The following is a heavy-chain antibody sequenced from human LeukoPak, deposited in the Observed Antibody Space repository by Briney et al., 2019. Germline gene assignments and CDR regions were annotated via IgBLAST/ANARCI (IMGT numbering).Heavy chain of an antibody. CDR3: ARDRGDDGRSWYYFDY. J-gene: IGHJ4*02. CDR2: IYSDGST. D-gene: IGHD6-13*01. Sequence: SETLSLTCTVSGGSISSYHWSWIRQYADKGLEWIGRIYSDGSTRYSPSLKSQVTISVDRSKNQFSLTLTSVTAADTAVYYCARDRGDDGRSWYYFDYWGQGTLVIVSS. CDR1: GGSISSYH. V-gene: IGHV4-4*07.